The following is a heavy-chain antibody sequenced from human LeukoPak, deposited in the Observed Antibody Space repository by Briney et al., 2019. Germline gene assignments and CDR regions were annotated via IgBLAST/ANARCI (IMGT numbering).Heavy chain of an antibody. V-gene: IGHV3-23*01. D-gene: IGHD3-9*01. CDR1: GFTFSSHG. J-gene: IGHJ4*02. CDR3: AKAAKYYDILTAALMDY. Sequence: PGGSLRLSCAASGFTFSSHGMNWVRQAPGKGLEWVSGISPSGDILYYADSVKGQFTISRDNSKNSVSLQMNSLRAEDTAVYYCAKAAKYYDILTAALMDYWGQGTLVTVSS. CDR2: ISPSGDIL.